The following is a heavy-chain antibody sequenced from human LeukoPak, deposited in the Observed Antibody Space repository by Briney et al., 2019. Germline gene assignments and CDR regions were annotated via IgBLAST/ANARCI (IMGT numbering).Heavy chain of an antibody. CDR3: AREYCSSTSCSLVDF. CDR2: ISSSAIYT. Sequence: GGSLRLSCTASGFTFSDNYMTWVRQAPGKGLEWVSHISSSAIYTYYADSVKGRFTISRDNAKNLLYLQMNSLKAEDTAVYYCAREYCSSTSCSLVDFWGQGTLVTVSS. V-gene: IGHV3-11*06. CDR1: GFTFSDNY. D-gene: IGHD2-2*01. J-gene: IGHJ4*02.